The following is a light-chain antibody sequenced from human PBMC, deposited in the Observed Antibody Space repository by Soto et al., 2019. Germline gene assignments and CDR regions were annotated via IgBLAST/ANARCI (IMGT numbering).Light chain of an antibody. V-gene: IGKV3-11*01. CDR3: QQRSNWPRGT. CDR2: AAS. J-gene: IGKJ1*01. CDR1: QNVENK. Sequence: ERVMTQSPPTLSVSRGERATLSCRCSQNVENKLAWYQQRPGQSPRLLIYAASTRAPGVPARFSGSGSGTDFTLTISSLEPEDFAVYYCQQRSNWPRGTFGQGTKVDIK.